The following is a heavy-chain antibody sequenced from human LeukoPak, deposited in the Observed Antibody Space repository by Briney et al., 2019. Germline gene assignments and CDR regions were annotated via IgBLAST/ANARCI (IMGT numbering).Heavy chain of an antibody. CDR3: ARDSMVRGVMILLDY. D-gene: IGHD3-10*01. V-gene: IGHV1-69*04. CDR2: IIPILGIA. J-gene: IGHJ4*02. Sequence: SVKVSCKASGGTFSSYAISSVRQAPGQGLEWMGRIIPILGIANYAQKFQGRVTITADKSTSTAYMELSSLRSEDTAVYYCARDSMVRGVMILLDYWGQGTLVTVSS. CDR1: GGTFSSYA.